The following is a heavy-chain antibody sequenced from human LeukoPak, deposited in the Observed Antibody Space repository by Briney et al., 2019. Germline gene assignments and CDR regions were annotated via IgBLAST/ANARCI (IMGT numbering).Heavy chain of an antibody. Sequence: GRSLRLSCAASGFTFSSYGMHWVRQAPGKGLEWVAVIWYDGSNKYYADSVKGRFTIPRDNSKNTLYLQMNSLRAEDTAVYYRAALDVWGQGTMVTVSS. CDR1: GFTFSSYG. CDR2: IWYDGSNK. V-gene: IGHV3-33*01. CDR3: AALDV. J-gene: IGHJ6*02.